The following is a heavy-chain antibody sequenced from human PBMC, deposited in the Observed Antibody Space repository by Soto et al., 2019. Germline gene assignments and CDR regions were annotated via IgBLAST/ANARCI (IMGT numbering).Heavy chain of an antibody. D-gene: IGHD2-2*01. Sequence: QLQLQESGPRLVKSSGTPFLTCADSTRSIDTTNWWSWFLKPPGKGLEWIWETFHSGKTYYNPSRASRVTISVATSKNQFSLNLRSVTAADTAVFYCARSTWGMDVWGQGTTVTVSS. J-gene: IGHJ6*02. CDR2: TFHSGKT. CDR3: ARSTWGMDV. V-gene: IGHV4-4*02. CDR1: TRSIDTTNW.